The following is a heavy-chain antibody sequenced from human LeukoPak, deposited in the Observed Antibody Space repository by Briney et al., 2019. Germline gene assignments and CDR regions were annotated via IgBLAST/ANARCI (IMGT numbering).Heavy chain of an antibody. V-gene: IGHV4-59*08. J-gene: IGHJ4*02. CDR2: IYYSGST. CDR3: ARQEYYYDSSGYSIFDY. CDR1: GGSIRSYY. Sequence: SETLSLTCTVSGGSIRSYYWSWIRQPPGKGLEWIGNIYYSGSTNYNPSLKSRVTISVDTSKNQFSLKLSSVTAADTAVYYCARQEYYYDSSGYSIFDYWGQGTLVTVSS. D-gene: IGHD3-22*01.